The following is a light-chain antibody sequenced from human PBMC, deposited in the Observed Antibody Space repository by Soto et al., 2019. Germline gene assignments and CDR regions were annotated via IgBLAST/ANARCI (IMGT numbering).Light chain of an antibody. CDR2: DVT. CDR3: SSYGASSTL. Sequence: QSALTQPASVSGSPGQSITISCTGSSSDIGGYNYVSWYQQHSGKAPKLLIYDVTYRPSGISDRFSGSKSGNTASLTISGLQPDDEGDYYRSSYGASSTLFGGGTKVTVL. J-gene: IGLJ2*01. V-gene: IGLV2-14*03. CDR1: SSDIGGYNY.